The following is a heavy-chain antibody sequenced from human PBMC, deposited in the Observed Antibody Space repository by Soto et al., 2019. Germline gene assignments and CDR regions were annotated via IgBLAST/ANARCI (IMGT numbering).Heavy chain of an antibody. J-gene: IGHJ6*02. V-gene: IGHV1-69*13. Sequence: SVKVSCKASGGTFSSYAISWVRQAPGQGLEWMGGIIPIFGTANYAQKFQGRVTITADESTSAAYMELSSLRSEDTAVYYCARSQGGASYYYGMDVWGQGTTVTVSS. D-gene: IGHD3-16*01. CDR2: IIPIFGTA. CDR3: ARSQGGASYYYGMDV. CDR1: GGTFSSYA.